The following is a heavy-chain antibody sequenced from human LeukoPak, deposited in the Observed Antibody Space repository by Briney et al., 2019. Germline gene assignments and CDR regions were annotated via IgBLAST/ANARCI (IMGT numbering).Heavy chain of an antibody. CDR1: GGSISSHY. D-gene: IGHD5-18*01. V-gene: IGHV4-59*11. Sequence: SETLSLTCTVSGGSISSHYWSWIRQPPGKGLEWIGYIYYSGSTNYNPSLKGRVTISVDTSKNQFSLKLSSVTAADTAVYYCARHQSGYSYGYDYWGQGTLVTVSS. J-gene: IGHJ4*02. CDR3: ARHQSGYSYGYDY. CDR2: IYYSGST.